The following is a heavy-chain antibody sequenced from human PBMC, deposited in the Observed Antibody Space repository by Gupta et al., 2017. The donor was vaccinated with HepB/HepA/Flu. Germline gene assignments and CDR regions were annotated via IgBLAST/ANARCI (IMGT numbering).Heavy chain of an antibody. V-gene: IGHV4-34*01. CDR3: ESGYYGSGSKGGMDV. J-gene: IGHJ6*01. D-gene: IGHD3-10*01. Sequence: QVQLQQWGAGLLKPSETLSLTCAVYGGSFSGYYWSWIRQPPGKGLEWIGEINHSGSTNYNPSLKSRVTIAVDTSKNQFSLKLSSVTAADTAVYYCESGYYGSGSKGGMDVWGQGTTVTVS. CDR1: GGSFSGYY. CDR2: INHSGST.